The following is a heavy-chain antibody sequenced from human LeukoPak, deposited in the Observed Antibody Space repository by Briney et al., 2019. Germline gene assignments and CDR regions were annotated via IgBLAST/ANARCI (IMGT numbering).Heavy chain of an antibody. CDR1: GGSISSSNW. J-gene: IGHJ4*02. CDR3: ARDQGYCSGGSCYLFDY. CDR2: IYHSGST. V-gene: IGHV4-4*02. D-gene: IGHD2-15*01. Sequence: SETLSLTCAVSGGSISSSNWWSWVRQPPGKGLEWIGEIYHSGSTNYNPSLKSRVTISVDKSKNQFSLKLSSVTAADTAVYYCARDQGYCSGGSCYLFDYWGQGTLVTVSS.